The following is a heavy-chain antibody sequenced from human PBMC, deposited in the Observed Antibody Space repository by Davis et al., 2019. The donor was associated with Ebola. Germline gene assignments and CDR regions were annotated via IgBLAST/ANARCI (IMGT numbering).Heavy chain of an antibody. D-gene: IGHD4-17*01. Sequence: GGSLRLSCAASGFTFSSYAMSWVRQAPRKGLEWVGRIRSKANSYATAYAASVKGRFTISRDDSKNTAYLQMNSLKTEDTAVYYCTSQTTVTDYWGQGTLVTVSS. CDR3: TSQTTVTDY. V-gene: IGHV3-73*01. CDR2: IRSKANSYAT. J-gene: IGHJ4*02. CDR1: GFTFSSYA.